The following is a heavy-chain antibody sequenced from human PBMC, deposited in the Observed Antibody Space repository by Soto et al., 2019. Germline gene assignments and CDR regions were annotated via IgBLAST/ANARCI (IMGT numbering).Heavy chain of an antibody. J-gene: IGHJ4*02. CDR1: GGSVSSGSYY. D-gene: IGHD6-13*01. CDR2: IYYSGST. Sequence: SETLSLTCTVSGGSVSSGSYYWSWIRQPPGKGLEWIGYIYYSGSTNYNPSLKSRVTISVDTSKNQFSLKLSSVTAADTAVYYCAREGIAAAGPSDYWGQGTLVTVSS. V-gene: IGHV4-61*01. CDR3: AREGIAAAGPSDY.